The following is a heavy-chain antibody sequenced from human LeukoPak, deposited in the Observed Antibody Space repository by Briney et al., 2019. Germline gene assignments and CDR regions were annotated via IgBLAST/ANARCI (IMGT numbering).Heavy chain of an antibody. CDR1: GFTFSDHY. CDR3: ARGGDGYNTLNY. J-gene: IGHJ4*02. V-gene: IGHV3-72*01. D-gene: IGHD3-9*01. CDR2: TRNKANSYTT. Sequence: GGSLRLPCAASGFTFSDHYMDWVRQAPGKGLEWVGRTRNKANSYTTEYAASVKGRFTISRDDSKNSLYLQMNSLKTEDTAVYYCARGGDGYNTLNYWGQGTLVTVSS.